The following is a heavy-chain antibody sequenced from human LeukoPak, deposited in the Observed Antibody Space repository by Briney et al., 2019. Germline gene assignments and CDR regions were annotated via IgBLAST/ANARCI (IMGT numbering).Heavy chain of an antibody. V-gene: IGHV3-53*01. J-gene: IGHJ4*02. CDR3: AKRRAVAGEDY. Sequence: GGSLRLSCAASGFTVSSTYMSWVRQAPGKGLEWVSVIYSGGNIYYIESVKGRFTISRDTSKNTLYLQMNSLRAEDTAVYYCAKRRAVAGEDYWGQGTLVTVSS. CDR1: GFTVSSTY. CDR2: IYSGGNI. D-gene: IGHD6-19*01.